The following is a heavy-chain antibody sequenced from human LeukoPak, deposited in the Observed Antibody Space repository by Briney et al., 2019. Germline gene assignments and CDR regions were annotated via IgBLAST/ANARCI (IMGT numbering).Heavy chain of an antibody. V-gene: IGHV4-59*01. D-gene: IGHD1-14*01. J-gene: IGHJ5*02. Sequence: SETLSLTCTVSGGSISSYYWSWIRQPPGKGLEWIGYIYYSGSTNYNPSLKSRVTISVDTSKNQFSLKLSSVTAADTAVYYCARRPPGGGWYNWFDPXXQGXLXTVXS. CDR1: GGSISSYY. CDR2: IYYSGST. CDR3: ARRPPGGGWYNWFDP.